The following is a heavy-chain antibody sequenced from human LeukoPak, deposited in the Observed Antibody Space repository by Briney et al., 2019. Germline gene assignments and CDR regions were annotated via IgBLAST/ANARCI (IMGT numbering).Heavy chain of an antibody. D-gene: IGHD6-13*01. J-gene: IGHJ4*02. Sequence: ASVKVSCKASEYTFTGYNMHWVRQAPGQGLEWMGWINPNSGDTNYAQRFQGRVTMTRDTSISTAYMELSTLKSDDTAVYYCAREYSGSWNYFDYWGQGTLVTVSS. V-gene: IGHV1-2*02. CDR3: AREYSGSWNYFDY. CDR1: EYTFTGYN. CDR2: INPNSGDT.